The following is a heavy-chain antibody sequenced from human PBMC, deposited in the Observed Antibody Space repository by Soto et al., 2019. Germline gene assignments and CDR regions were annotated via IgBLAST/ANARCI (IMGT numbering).Heavy chain of an antibody. CDR3: ARGEIGHGYVMDV. CDR2: IYPSGST. Sequence: SETLSLTCTVSGGSISRYCWGWIRQPSGKGLEWIGRIYPSGSTNYSPSLKSRVTMSVDTSKNQLSLKLSSVTAADTAVYYCARGEIGHGYVMDVWGRGTTVTVSS. J-gene: IGHJ6*02. CDR1: GGSISRYC. V-gene: IGHV4-4*07.